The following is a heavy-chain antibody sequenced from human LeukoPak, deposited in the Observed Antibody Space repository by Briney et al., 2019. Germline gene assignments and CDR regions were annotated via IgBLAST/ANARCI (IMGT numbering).Heavy chain of an antibody. CDR3: ARDLDDIFDYDILTGPHDAFDI. CDR2: INHSGST. D-gene: IGHD3-9*01. V-gene: IGHV4-34*01. Sequence: SETLSLTCAVYGGSFSGYYWSWIRQPPGKGLEWIGEINHSGSTNYNPSLKSRVTISVDTSKNQFSLKLSSVTAADTAVYYCARDLDDIFDYDILTGPHDAFDIWGQGTMVAVSS. J-gene: IGHJ3*02. CDR1: GGSFSGYY.